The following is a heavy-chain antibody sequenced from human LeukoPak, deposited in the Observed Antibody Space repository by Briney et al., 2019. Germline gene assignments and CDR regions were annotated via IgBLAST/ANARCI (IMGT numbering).Heavy chain of an antibody. J-gene: IGHJ4*02. V-gene: IGHV3-74*01. Sequence: GGSLRLSCAASGFAFSSYWMHWVRQAPGKGLVWVSRITSDGSTTSYADSVKGRLTISRDNAKNTLYLQMNSLRDEDTAVYYCARDGSLPDYWGQGTLVTVSS. CDR3: ARDGSLPDY. CDR1: GFAFSSYW. CDR2: ITSDGSTT. D-gene: IGHD2-15*01.